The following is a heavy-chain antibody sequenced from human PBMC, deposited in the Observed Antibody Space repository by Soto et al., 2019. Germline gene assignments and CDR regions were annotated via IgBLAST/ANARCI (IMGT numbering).Heavy chain of an antibody. J-gene: IGHJ5*02. CDR2: IIPIFGTA. D-gene: IGHD2-15*01. CDR3: AGEGGCSSGSCFLSWFDP. V-gene: IGHV1-69*01. CDR1: GGTFSSYA. Sequence: QVQLVQSGAEVKKPGSSVKVSCKASGGTFSSYAISWVRQAPGQGLEWMGGIIPIFGTANYAQKFQGRVTITADESTSTAYMELSSLRSEDTAVYYCAGEGGCSSGSCFLSWFDPWGQGTLVTVSS.